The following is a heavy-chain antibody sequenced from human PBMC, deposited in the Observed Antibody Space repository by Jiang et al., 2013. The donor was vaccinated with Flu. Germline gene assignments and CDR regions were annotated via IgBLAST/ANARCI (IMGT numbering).Heavy chain of an antibody. CDR3: AREVDWNDGGYFDY. CDR2: INPRGDSI. D-gene: IGHD1-1*01. J-gene: IGHJ4*02. V-gene: IGHV1-46*01. Sequence: SGAEVKKPGASVQVSCKASGYAFGTYYMHWVRQAPGQGLEWMGIINPRGDSITYAQKFQGRVTMTRDTSTGTLSMELSSLRSDDTAVYFCAREVDWNDGGYFDYWGQGTLVTVSS. CDR1: GYAFGTYY.